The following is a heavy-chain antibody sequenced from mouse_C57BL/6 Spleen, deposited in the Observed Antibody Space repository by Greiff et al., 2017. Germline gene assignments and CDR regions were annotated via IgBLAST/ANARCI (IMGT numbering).Heavy chain of an antibody. J-gene: IGHJ4*01. CDR3: ARVDGSREGYAMDY. D-gene: IGHD1-1*01. CDR2: IDPSDSET. CDR1: GYTFTSYW. Sequence: QVQLQQPGAELVRPGSSVKLSCKASGYTFTSYWMHWVKQRPIQGLEWIGNIDPSDSETHYNQKFKDKATLTVDKSSSTAYMQLSSLTSEYSAVYYCARVDGSREGYAMDYWGQGTSVTVSS. V-gene: IGHV1-52*01.